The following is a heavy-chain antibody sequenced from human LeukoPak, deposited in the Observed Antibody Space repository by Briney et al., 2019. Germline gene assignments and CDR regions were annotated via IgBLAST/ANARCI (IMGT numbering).Heavy chain of an antibody. Sequence: GGSLRLSCAASGFTFDDYTMHWVRQAPGKGLEWVSLISWDGGSTYYADSVKGRFTISRDNSKNSLYLQMNSLKTEDTALYYCAKNSLGSYDSSGPFDYWGQGTLVTVS. V-gene: IGHV3-43*01. CDR2: ISWDGGST. CDR3: AKNSLGSYDSSGPFDY. D-gene: IGHD3-22*01. J-gene: IGHJ4*02. CDR1: GFTFDDYT.